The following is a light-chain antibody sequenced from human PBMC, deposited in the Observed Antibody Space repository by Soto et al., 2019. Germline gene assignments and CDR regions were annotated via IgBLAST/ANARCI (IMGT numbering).Light chain of an antibody. V-gene: IGKV2-28*01. CDR3: IQTLQAPYS. CDR2: LGS. CDR1: QSLRHHNGYYY. Sequence: DIVMTQSPLSLPVTPGEPASISCRSSQSLRHHNGYYYLDWYLQKPGQSPQVLIYLGSNRASGVXDXXSRSGSGTVFTLKISRVEAEDVVVYYCIQTLQAPYSFGQGTKLEIK. J-gene: IGKJ2*01.